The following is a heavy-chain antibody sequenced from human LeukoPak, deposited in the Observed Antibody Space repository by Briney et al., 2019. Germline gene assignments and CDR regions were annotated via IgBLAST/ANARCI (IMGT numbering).Heavy chain of an antibody. CDR1: GFTFSSYE. Sequence: GGSLRLSCAASGFTFSSYEMNWVRQAPGKGLEWVSYISSSGSTIYYADSVKGRFTISRDNAKNSLYLQMNSLRAEDTAVYYCARALQKYYYDSSGYVDWGQGTLVTVSS. J-gene: IGHJ4*02. CDR3: ARALQKYYYDSSGYVD. V-gene: IGHV3-48*03. CDR2: ISSSGSTI. D-gene: IGHD3-22*01.